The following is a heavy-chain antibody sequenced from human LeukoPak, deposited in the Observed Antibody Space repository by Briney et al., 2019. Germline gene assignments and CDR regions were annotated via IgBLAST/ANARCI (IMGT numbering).Heavy chain of an antibody. D-gene: IGHD2-15*01. CDR2: ISNNGGYT. J-gene: IGHJ4*02. CDR1: GFTFSSST. V-gene: IGHV3-23*01. CDR3: AKQLGYCSDGSCYFPY. Sequence: GGSLRLSCAASGFTFSSSTMSWVRQAPGKGLEWVSAISNNGGYTYYADSVQGRFTISRDNSKSTLCLQMNSLRAEDTAVYYCAKQLGYCSDGSCYFPYWGQGTLVTVSS.